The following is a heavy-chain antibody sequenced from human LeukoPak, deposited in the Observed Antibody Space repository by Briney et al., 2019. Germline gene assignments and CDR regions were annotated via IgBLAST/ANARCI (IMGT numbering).Heavy chain of an antibody. D-gene: IGHD3-10*01. CDR2: IRGGGEK. Sequence: GGSLRLSCAASGFSFTTYAMSWVRQAPARGLEWVSSIRGGGEKFYADFVRGRFTLSRDDSTNTVYLQLNNLRVEDTAIYYCAKANWVSDADAVWWGQGALVTVSS. CDR1: GFSFTTYA. J-gene: IGHJ4*02. CDR3: AKANWVSDADAVW. V-gene: IGHV3-23*01.